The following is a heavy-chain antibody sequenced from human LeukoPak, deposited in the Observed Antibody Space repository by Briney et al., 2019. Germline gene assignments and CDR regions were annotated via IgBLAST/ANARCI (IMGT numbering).Heavy chain of an antibody. Sequence: ASVKVSCKASGYTFTAYYMHWVRQAPGQGLEWMGWISAYNGNTNYAQKLQGRVTMTTDTSTSTAYKELRSLRSDDTAVYYCARLAYDSSGYYPFDYWGQGALVTVAS. CDR1: GYTFTAYY. V-gene: IGHV1-18*04. CDR2: ISAYNGNT. J-gene: IGHJ4*02. D-gene: IGHD3-22*01. CDR3: ARLAYDSSGYYPFDY.